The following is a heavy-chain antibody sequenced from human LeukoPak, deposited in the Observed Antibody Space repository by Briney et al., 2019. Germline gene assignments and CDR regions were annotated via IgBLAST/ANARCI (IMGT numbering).Heavy chain of an antibody. V-gene: IGHV7-4-1*02. CDR3: ARGTRLTYYDFWSGYYDYYYYMDV. D-gene: IGHD3-3*01. CDR2: INTNTGNP. CDR1: GYTFTSYA. Sequence: EASVKVSCKASGYTFTSYAMNWVRQAPGQGLEWMGWINTNTGNPTYAQGFTGRFVFSLDTSVSTAYLQISSLKAEDTAVYYCARGTRLTYYDFWSGYYDYYYYMDVWGKGTTVIVSS. J-gene: IGHJ6*03.